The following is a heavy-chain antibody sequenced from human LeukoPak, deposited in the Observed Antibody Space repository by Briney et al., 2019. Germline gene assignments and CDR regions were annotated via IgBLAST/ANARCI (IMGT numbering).Heavy chain of an antibody. CDR2: ISGSGSST. Sequence: GGSLRLSCAASGFTFSSYAMSWVRQAPGKGLEWVSAISGSGSSTYYADSVKGRFTISRDNSKNTLYLQMNSLRAEDTAVYYCAKDREYCSGGSCYPSNWFDPWGQGTLVTVSS. J-gene: IGHJ5*02. CDR1: GFTFSSYA. CDR3: AKDREYCSGGSCYPSNWFDP. D-gene: IGHD2-15*01. V-gene: IGHV3-23*01.